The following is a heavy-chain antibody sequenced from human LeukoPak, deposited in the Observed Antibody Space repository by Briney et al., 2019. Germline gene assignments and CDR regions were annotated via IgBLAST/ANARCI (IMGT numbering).Heavy chain of an antibody. J-gene: IGHJ4*02. CDR2: ISGSGGST. Sequence: GGSLRLSCTTSGFPFDDYAMSWFRQAPGKGLEWVSAISGSGGSTYYADSVKGRFTISRDNSKNTLYLQMNSLRAEDTAVYYCARDNSGNQRSWGQGTLVSVSS. CDR1: GFPFDDYA. CDR3: ARDNSGNQRS. V-gene: IGHV3-23*01. D-gene: IGHD1-14*01.